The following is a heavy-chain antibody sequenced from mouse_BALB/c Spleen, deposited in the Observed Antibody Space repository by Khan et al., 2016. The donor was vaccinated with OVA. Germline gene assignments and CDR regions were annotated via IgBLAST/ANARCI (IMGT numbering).Heavy chain of an antibody. D-gene: IGHD1-2*01. CDR1: GYSITSGYG. Sequence: EVQLVESVPGLVTPSQSLSLTCTVTGYSITSGYGWNWIRQFPGNKLEWMGYISYSGSTNYNPSLKSRISITRDTSKNQFFLQLNSVTTEDTATYYCARTARIKYWGQGTTLTVSS. CDR2: ISYSGST. J-gene: IGHJ2*01. CDR3: ARTARIKY. V-gene: IGHV3-2*02.